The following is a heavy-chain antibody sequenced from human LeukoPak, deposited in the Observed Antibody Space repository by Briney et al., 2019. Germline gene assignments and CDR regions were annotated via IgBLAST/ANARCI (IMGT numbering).Heavy chain of an antibody. J-gene: IGHJ6*03. V-gene: IGHV4-34*01. CDR3: TRATFRASYYMDA. Sequence: SETLSLTCDVYGGSFSGHYWTWIRQSPGKGLEWIGEINHSGSTNYNPSLKSRVTISIDASKSQVSLKLSSVTAADTAIYYCTRATFRASYYMDAWGRGTTVTVSS. D-gene: IGHD2/OR15-2a*01. CDR1: GGSFSGHY. CDR2: INHSGST.